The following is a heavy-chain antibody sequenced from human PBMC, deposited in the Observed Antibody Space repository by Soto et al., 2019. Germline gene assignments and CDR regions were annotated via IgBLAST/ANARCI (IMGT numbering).Heavy chain of an antibody. D-gene: IGHD5-18*01. CDR2: IKSNTAGGTT. CDR1: GVTLTDVW. J-gene: IGHJ4*02. Sequence: PGGSLRLSCAVSGVTLTDVWMNWVRQAPGKGPEWVGRIKSNTAGGTTDFAAPVKGRFTISRDDSQSTLYLQMDSLKTEDTAVYYCSHGYYQYFNSWGPGTLVTVSS. CDR3: SHGYYQYFNS. V-gene: IGHV3-15*07.